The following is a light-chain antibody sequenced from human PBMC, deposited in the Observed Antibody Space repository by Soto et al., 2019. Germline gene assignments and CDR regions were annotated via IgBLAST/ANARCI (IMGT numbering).Light chain of an antibody. CDR1: PGINVN. Sequence: DIQMTQSPPSVSASVGDGVTITCRASPGINVNLAWFQQKPGKAPKSLIFAAASLQSGVPSKFSGSGSGTEFTLTISSLQPEDSATYYCQQYETYPFTFGPGTRVEIK. CDR3: QQYETYPFT. CDR2: AAA. J-gene: IGKJ3*01. V-gene: IGKV1-16*02.